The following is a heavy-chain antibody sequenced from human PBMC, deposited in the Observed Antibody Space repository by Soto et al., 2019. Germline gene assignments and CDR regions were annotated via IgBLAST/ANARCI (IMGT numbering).Heavy chain of an antibody. D-gene: IGHD3-22*01. Sequence: SETLSLTCTVSGDSISSYYWSWIRQPPGKGLEWIGYINHSGSTIYNPSLKSRVTISVDTSKNQFSLKLSSVTAADTAVYYCARETYYYDSSGYYYVEQADYWGQGTLVTVSS. J-gene: IGHJ4*02. CDR2: INHSGST. V-gene: IGHV4-59*12. CDR1: GDSISSYY. CDR3: ARETYYYDSSGYYYVEQADY.